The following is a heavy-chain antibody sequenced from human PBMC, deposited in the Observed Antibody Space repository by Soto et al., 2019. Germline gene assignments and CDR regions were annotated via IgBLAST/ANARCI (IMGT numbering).Heavy chain of an antibody. CDR1: GFSLNTSGVG. J-gene: IGHJ4*02. CDR2: IYWSDEK. V-gene: IGHV2-5*01. Sequence: QITLKESGPALVKPTQTLTLTCTISGFSLNTSGVGVGWIRQPPGKALEWLALIYWSDEKRYSPSLKTRLTITKDTSKTQVVLTMTNMDPVDTATYYCARRPPYTNYLDSWGQGTLVTVSS. D-gene: IGHD4-4*01. CDR3: ARRPPYTNYLDS.